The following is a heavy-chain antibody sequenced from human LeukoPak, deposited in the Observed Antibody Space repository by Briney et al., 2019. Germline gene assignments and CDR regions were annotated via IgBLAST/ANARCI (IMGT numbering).Heavy chain of an antibody. Sequence: GGSLRLSCGASGFRFSMFWMTWVRQAPGKGLEWVANIKQDGSEQYYVDSVKGRFTISRDNAKSSLYLQMNRLRVEDTSVYYCARLADYDYVWGSDFWGQGTLVTVSS. D-gene: IGHD3-16*01. CDR3: ARLADYDYVWGSDF. J-gene: IGHJ4*02. V-gene: IGHV3-7*01. CDR2: IKQDGSEQ. CDR1: GFRFSMFW.